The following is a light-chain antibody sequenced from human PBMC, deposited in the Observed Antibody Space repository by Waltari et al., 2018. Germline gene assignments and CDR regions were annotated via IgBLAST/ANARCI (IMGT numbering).Light chain of an antibody. V-gene: IGLV3-1*01. CDR2: QGA. CDR1: ALGVYY. Sequence: SYELVQPPSLSVFPGQTARITCSGHALGVYYVSCYQQRPGRPPVLLIYQGAKRPSGIPERFSGSNSGNTATLTISGTQAIDDSDYYCQAWDNTAVVFGGGTRLTVL. J-gene: IGLJ2*01. CDR3: QAWDNTAVV.